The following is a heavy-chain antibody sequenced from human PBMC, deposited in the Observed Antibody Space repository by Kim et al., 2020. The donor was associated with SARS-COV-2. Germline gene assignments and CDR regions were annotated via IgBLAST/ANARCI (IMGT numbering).Heavy chain of an antibody. V-gene: IGHV3-21*01. J-gene: IGHJ3*02. CDR2: ISSSSSYI. D-gene: IGHD3-22*01. CDR3: ASPWDYYDSGTDAFDI. Sequence: GGSLRLSCAASGFTFSSYSMNWVRQAPGKGLEWVSSISSSSSYIYYADSVKGRFTISRDNAKNSLYLQMNSLRAEDTAVYYCASPWDYYDSGTDAFDIWGQGTMVTVSS. CDR1: GFTFSSYS.